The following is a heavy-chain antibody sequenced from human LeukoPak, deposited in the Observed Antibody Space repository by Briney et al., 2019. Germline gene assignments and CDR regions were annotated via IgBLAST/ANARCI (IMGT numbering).Heavy chain of an antibody. CDR1: GGTFSSYA. D-gene: IGHD2-8*01. J-gene: IGHJ4*02. CDR3: ARSAQMVYALLDY. V-gene: IGHV1-69*01. Sequence: SVKVSCKASGGTFSSYAISWVRQAPGQGLEWTGGIIPIFGTANYAQKFQGRVAITADESTSTAYMELSSLRSEDTAVYYCARSAQMVYALLDYWGQGTLVTVSS. CDR2: IIPIFGTA.